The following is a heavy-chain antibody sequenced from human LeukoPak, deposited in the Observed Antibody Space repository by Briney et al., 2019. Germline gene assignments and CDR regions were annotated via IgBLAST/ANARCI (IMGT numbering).Heavy chain of an antibody. CDR3: AKDLGEMATHPGDY. CDR1: GFTLSSYS. Sequence: PGGSLRLACAASGFTLSSYSMKWVRQAPGKGLEWVAVIWYDGSNKYYADSVKGRFTISRDNSKNTLYLQMNSLRVEDTAVYYCAKDLGEMATHPGDYWGQGTLVTVSS. V-gene: IGHV3-33*06. CDR2: IWYDGSNK. D-gene: IGHD5-24*01. J-gene: IGHJ4*02.